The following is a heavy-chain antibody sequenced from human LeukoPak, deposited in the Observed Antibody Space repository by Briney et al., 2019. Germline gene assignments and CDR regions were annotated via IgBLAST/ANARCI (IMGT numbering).Heavy chain of an antibody. J-gene: IGHJ4*02. CDR1: GYTFTSYG. Sequence: ASVKVSCKASGYTFTSYGITWVRQAPGQGLEWMGWISVYNGNTNNAQKLQGRVTMTTDTSTSTAYMELRSLRSDDMAVYYCARDPGVAGSTFDFWGQGTMVTVSS. CDR2: ISVYNGNT. D-gene: IGHD6-19*01. CDR3: ARDPGVAGSTFDF. V-gene: IGHV1-18*03.